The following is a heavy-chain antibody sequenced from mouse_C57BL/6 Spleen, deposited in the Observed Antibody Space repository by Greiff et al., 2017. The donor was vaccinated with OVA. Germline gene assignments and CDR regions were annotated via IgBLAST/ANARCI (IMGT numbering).Heavy chain of an antibody. CDR2: IWSGEST. Sequence: QVQLQQSGPGLVQPSQSLSITCKVSGFSLTSYGVHWVRQSPGKGLEWLGVIWSGESTDYNAAFISRLSISKDNSKSQVFFKMNSLQADDTAIYYCARKYYGSSKGYAMDYWGQGTSVTVSS. V-gene: IGHV2-2*01. CDR1: GFSLTSYG. D-gene: IGHD1-1*01. J-gene: IGHJ4*01. CDR3: ARKYYGSSKGYAMDY.